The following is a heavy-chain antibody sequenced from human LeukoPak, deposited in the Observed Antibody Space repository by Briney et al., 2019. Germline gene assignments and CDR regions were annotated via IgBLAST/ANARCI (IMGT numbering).Heavy chain of an antibody. V-gene: IGHV3-53*01. CDR3: ARGEDYGDYFDY. Sequence: PGGSLRLSCAASGFTVSSNCMNWVRQAPGKGLEWASVIYSGGSTYYADSVRGRFTISRDNSKNTLFLQMNSLRAEDTAVYYCARGEDYGDYFDYWGQGTLVTVSS. CDR1: GFTVSSNC. J-gene: IGHJ4*02. D-gene: IGHD4-17*01. CDR2: IYSGGST.